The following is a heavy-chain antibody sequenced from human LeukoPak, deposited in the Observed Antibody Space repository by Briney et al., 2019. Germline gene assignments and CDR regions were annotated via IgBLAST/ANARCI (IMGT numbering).Heavy chain of an antibody. CDR2: ISYDGRNK. CDR1: GFTFNNYG. Sequence: GGSLRLSCAASGFTFNNYGMHWVRQAPGKGLEWVAVISYDGRNKHYPDSVKGRFTISRDISADTLWLQMDSLRTEDTAVYYCAKGPLRGTAAAIDYWGQGTLVTVSS. V-gene: IGHV3-30*18. CDR3: AKGPLRGTAAAIDY. J-gene: IGHJ4*02. D-gene: IGHD2-2*01.